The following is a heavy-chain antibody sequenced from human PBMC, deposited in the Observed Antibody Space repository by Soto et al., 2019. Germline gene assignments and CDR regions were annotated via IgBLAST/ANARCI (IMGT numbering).Heavy chain of an antibody. CDR1: GFTFSSYW. V-gene: IGHV3-7*01. CDR2: IKQDGSEK. D-gene: IGHD3-10*01. J-gene: IGHJ3*02. CDR3: ARDRLRYYKAAFDI. Sequence: EVQLVESGGGLVQPGGSLRLSCAASGFTFSSYWMSWVRQAPGKGLEWVANIKQDGSEKYYVDSVKGRFTISRDNAKNSLYLQMNSLRAEDTAMYYCARDRLRYYKAAFDIWGQGTMVTVSS.